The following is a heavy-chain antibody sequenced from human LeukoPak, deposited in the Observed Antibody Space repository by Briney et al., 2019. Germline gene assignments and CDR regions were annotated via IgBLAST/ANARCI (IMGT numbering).Heavy chain of an antibody. D-gene: IGHD3-10*01. CDR2: ISGSGDST. V-gene: IGHV3-23*01. Sequence: GGSLRLSCVASGFTFTKCAMSWVRQAPGKGLEWVSAISGSGDSTYYADSLKGRFTISRDNSKNTVYLQIHSLRAEDTAVYRRSNALSLVRGVIAPLDCWGQGTLVTVSS. CDR3: SNALSLVRGVIAPLDC. CDR1: GFTFTKCA. J-gene: IGHJ4*02.